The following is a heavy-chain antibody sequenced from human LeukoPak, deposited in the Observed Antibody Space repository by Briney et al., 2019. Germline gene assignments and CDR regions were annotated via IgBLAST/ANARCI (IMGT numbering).Heavy chain of an antibody. J-gene: IGHJ4*02. CDR3: ARDHTTGWYAYFDY. CDR1: GGTMSSYY. Sequence: SETLSLTCTVSGGTMSSYYWNFIRQPPGKGLEWIGYISYSGSTKYNPSLKSRVTISVDTSKNQFSLKLSSVTAADTAVYYCARDHTTGWYAYFDYWGQGTLVTVSS. D-gene: IGHD6-19*01. CDR2: ISYSGST. V-gene: IGHV4-59*01.